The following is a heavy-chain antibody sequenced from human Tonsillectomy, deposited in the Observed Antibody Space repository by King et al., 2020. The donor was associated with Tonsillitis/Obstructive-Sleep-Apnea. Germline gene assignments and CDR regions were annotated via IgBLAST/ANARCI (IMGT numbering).Heavy chain of an antibody. CDR1: GFTFSSHS. Sequence: VQLVESGGGLVQPGGSLRLSCAASGFTFSSHSMNWVRQAPGKGPEGVSYISYSSSIHYEDSVKGRLTISRDNAKNSLYLQMNSLRDEDTAVYYCARGGTVTGTGDWFDPWGQGTLVTVSS. D-gene: IGHD6-19*01. V-gene: IGHV3-48*02. CDR2: ISYSSSI. CDR3: ARGGTVTGTGDWFDP. J-gene: IGHJ5*02.